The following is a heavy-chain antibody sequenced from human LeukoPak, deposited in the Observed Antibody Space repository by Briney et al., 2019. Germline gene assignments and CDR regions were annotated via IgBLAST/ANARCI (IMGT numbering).Heavy chain of an antibody. CDR1: GFTFSSYS. J-gene: IGHJ4*02. Sequence: PGGSLRLSCAASGFTFSSYSMNWVRQAPGKGLEWVSYISSSGSTIYYADSVKGRFTISRDNAKNSLYLQMNSLRAEDTAVYYCARGYYDSSGYSYFDYWGQGTLVTVSS. D-gene: IGHD3-22*01. CDR2: ISSSGSTI. V-gene: IGHV3-48*04. CDR3: ARGYYDSSGYSYFDY.